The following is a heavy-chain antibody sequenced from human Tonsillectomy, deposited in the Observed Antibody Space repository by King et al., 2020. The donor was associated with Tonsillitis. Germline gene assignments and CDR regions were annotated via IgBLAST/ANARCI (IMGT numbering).Heavy chain of an antibody. D-gene: IGHD6-19*01. CDR3: AKDVAVAGGVLYFDY. Sequence: VQLVESGGGLVQPGGSLRLSCAASGFTFSSYAMSWVRQAPGKGREGGSPISGRGGSTYAPDSVKGRFTISRDNSKNTLHLQMNSLRAEDTAVYYCAKDVAVAGGVLYFDYWGQGTLVTVSS. V-gene: IGHV3-23*04. CDR1: GFTFSSYA. J-gene: IGHJ4*02. CDR2: ISGRGGST.